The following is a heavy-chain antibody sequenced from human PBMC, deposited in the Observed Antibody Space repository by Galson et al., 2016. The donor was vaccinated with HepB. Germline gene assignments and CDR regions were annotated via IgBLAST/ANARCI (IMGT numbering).Heavy chain of an antibody. CDR1: GFTFMNYA. CDR3: ARTQLAYYFDY. D-gene: IGHD1-7*01. J-gene: IGHJ4*02. Sequence: SLRLSCATSGFTFMNYAFTWVRQAPGKGLEWVSTLSTSGFATYSAAVNGRFTISSDKSKSSVFLQMTSLRAEDTALYFCARTQLAYYFDYWGPGALVSISS. V-gene: IGHV3-23*01. CDR2: LSTSGFAT.